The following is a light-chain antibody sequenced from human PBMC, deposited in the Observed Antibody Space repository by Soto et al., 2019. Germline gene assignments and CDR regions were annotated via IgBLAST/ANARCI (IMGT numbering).Light chain of an antibody. V-gene: IGKV3D-15*02. CDR2: GVY. CDR3: QQYGNSPWT. Sequence: EIVMTQSPTILSVSPGERATLSCRASQSVSSNLAWYQQKPGQAPRLLIYGVYTRAPGIPARFGGSGSGTEFTLTISSLQSEDFAVYYCQQYGNSPWTFGQGTKVDIK. J-gene: IGKJ1*01. CDR1: QSVSSN.